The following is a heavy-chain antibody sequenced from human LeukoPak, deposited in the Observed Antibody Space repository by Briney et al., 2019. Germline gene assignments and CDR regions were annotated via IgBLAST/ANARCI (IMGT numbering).Heavy chain of an antibody. J-gene: IGHJ3*02. Sequence: GGSLRLSCAASGFTFTNYAMNWVRQAPEKGLEWVSTIHGGGDVTYYADSVKGRFTISRDNSKNTLYLQMNSLRAEDTAVYYCARARYCSSISCRDAFDIWGQGTMVTVSS. D-gene: IGHD2-2*01. CDR1: GFTFTNYA. CDR3: ARARYCSSISCRDAFDI. V-gene: IGHV3-23*01. CDR2: IHGGGDVT.